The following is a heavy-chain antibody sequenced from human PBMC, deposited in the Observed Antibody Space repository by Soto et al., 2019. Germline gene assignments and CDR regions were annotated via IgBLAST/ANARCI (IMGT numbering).Heavy chain of an antibody. CDR1: GYSFTSYW. J-gene: IGHJ4*01. D-gene: IGHD1-1*01. CDR3: ARHSTSATKDY. CDR2: IYPGDSDT. V-gene: IGHV5-51*01. Sequence: GESLKISCKGSGYSFTSYWIAWVRQMPGKGLEWMGIIYPGDSDTRYSPSFEGHVTISVDKSISTAFLQWNSLKASDNAIYYCARHSTSATKDYWGQGTLVTVSS.